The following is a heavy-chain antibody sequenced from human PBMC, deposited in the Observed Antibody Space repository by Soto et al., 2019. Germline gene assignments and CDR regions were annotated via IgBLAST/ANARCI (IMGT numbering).Heavy chain of an antibody. Sequence: ASVKVACKTSGYTFTSYDVNWVRQAPGQGLEWMGWMNPNSGNTGYAQKFLGRVTMTRDTSISTAYMELSSLRSEDTAVYYCAREVTYYDFWSGQKLTYFDYWGQGTLVTVSS. CDR2: MNPNSGNT. CDR1: GYTFTSYD. CDR3: AREVTYYDFWSGQKLTYFDY. V-gene: IGHV1-8*01. J-gene: IGHJ4*02. D-gene: IGHD3-3*01.